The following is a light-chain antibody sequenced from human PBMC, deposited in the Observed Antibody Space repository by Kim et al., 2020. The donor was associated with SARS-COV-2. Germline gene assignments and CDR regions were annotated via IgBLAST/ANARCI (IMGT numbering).Light chain of an antibody. CDR3: QQYNNWPLS. Sequence: VSPGERATLSCRASQSVSSNLAWYQQKPGQAPRLLIYGASTRATGIPARFSGSGSGTEFTLTISSLQSEDFAVYYCQQYNNWPLSFGQGTRLEIK. CDR2: GAS. J-gene: IGKJ5*01. CDR1: QSVSSN. V-gene: IGKV3-15*01.